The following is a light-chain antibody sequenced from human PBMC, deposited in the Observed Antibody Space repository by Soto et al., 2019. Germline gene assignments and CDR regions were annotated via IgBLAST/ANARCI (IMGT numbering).Light chain of an antibody. V-gene: IGLV1-36*01. J-gene: IGLJ3*02. CDR2: YDE. Sequence: SVLTQPPSVSEAPRQRVTISCSGSSSNIGNNAVNWYQQLPGKAPKLLIYYDELLPSGVSDRFSGSKSGTSASLAISGLQSEDEADYDCAAWDDSLNCCVFCGGAKLTVL. CDR1: SSNIGNNA. CDR3: AAWDDSLNCCV.